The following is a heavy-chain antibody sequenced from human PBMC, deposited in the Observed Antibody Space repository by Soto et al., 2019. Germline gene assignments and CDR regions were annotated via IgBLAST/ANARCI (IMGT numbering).Heavy chain of an antibody. CDR1: GFTFTSSA. J-gene: IGHJ5*02. V-gene: IGHV1-58*01. CDR2: IVVGSGNT. Sequence: SVKVSCKASGFTFTSSAVQWVRQARGQRLEWIGWIVVGSGNTNYAQKFQERVTITRDMSTSTAYKELSSLRSEDTAVYYCAADYRGDNWFDPWGQGTLVTVSS. CDR3: AADYRGDNWFDP. D-gene: IGHD3-10*01.